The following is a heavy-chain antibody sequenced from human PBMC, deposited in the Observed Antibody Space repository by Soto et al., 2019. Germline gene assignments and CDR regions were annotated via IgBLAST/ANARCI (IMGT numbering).Heavy chain of an antibody. CDR1: GFTFNLYT. CDR3: ASEGRSGYRNFDF. CDR2: ISSTSSYI. V-gene: IGHV3-21*01. J-gene: IGHJ4*02. D-gene: IGHD3-22*01. Sequence: DVQLVESGGGLVKPGGSLRLYCTASGFTFNLYTLNWVRQAPGKGLAWVSSISSTSSYIYYADSVKGRFAISRDNAAKSLFLQMSDLRAEDTALYYCASEGRSGYRNFDFWGQGTLVTVSS.